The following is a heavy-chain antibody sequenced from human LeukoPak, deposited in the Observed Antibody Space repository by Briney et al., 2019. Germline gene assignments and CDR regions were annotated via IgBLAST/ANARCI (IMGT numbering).Heavy chain of an antibody. V-gene: IGHV4-59*01. CDR3: ARTYGSSGLGYFDL. CDR2: IYYSGST. J-gene: IGHJ2*01. CDR1: GGSISSYY. D-gene: IGHD6-13*01. Sequence: LETLCLTRTVSGGSISSYYWSWIRQPPGKGLEWIGYIYYSGSTNYSTSLKCPLTISVDTSKNQSSLKLSSVTAADTAVYYCARTYGSSGLGYFDLRGAGSPGTVSS.